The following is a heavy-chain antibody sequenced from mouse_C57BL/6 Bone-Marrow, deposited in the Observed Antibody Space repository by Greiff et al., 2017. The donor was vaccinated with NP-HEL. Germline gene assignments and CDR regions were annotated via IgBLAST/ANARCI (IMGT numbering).Heavy chain of an antibody. CDR2: IYPGDGDP. J-gene: IGHJ3*01. Sequence: QVQLKESGAELVKPGASVKISCKASGYAFSSYWMNWVKQRPGKGLEWIGQIYPGDGDPNYNGKFKGKATLTADKSSSTAYMQLSSLTSEDSAVYFCARISRGGYWFAYWGQGTLVTVSA. D-gene: IGHD1-1*02. CDR1: GYAFSSYW. V-gene: IGHV1-80*01. CDR3: ARISRGGYWFAY.